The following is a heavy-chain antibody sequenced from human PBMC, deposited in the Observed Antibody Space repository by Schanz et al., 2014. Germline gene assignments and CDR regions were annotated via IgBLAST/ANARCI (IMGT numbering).Heavy chain of an antibody. CDR1: GFTVSNSY. CDR2: IYSSGST. D-gene: IGHD3-10*01. J-gene: IGHJ4*02. CDR3: AKDQGSYGSGSYSYFAY. V-gene: IGHV3-53*01. Sequence: DVQLVDSGGGLVQPGGSLRLSCAASGFTVSNSYIHWVRQAPGKGLEWVSTIYSSGSTYYADSVRGRFTISRDNGETSVYLQMNSLRAEDTAVYYCAKDQGSYGSGSYSYFAYWGQGTLVTVSS.